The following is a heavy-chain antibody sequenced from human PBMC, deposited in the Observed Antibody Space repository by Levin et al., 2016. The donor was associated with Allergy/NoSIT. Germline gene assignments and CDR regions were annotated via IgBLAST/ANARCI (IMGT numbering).Heavy chain of an antibody. CDR2: ITWRNVGG. CDR3: VKGKGCSNNRCIAGWGYYFDH. V-gene: IGHV3-9*01. Sequence: PGKGLEWVSGITWRNVGGGYADSVKGRFTISRDNAKNSLYLQMDSLRAEDTAFYYCVKGKGCSNNRCIAGWGYYFDHWGQGVLVTVSS. D-gene: IGHD2/OR15-2a*01. J-gene: IGHJ4*02.